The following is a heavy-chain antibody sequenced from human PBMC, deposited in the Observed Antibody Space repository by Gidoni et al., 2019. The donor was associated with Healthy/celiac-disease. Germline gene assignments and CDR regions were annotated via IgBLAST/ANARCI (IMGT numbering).Heavy chain of an antibody. D-gene: IGHD3-22*01. CDR1: AFTFSSYG. V-gene: IGHV3-33*01. CDR3: ARDSYDSSAVGAFDI. J-gene: IGHJ3*02. CDR2: IWYDGSNK. Sequence: QVQLVESGGGVVQPGRSLRLSCAASAFTFSSYGMPWVRQAPGKGLEVVAVIWYDGSNKYYADSVKGRFTISRDNSKNTLYLQMNSLRAEDTAVYYCARDSYDSSAVGAFDIWGQGTMVTVSS.